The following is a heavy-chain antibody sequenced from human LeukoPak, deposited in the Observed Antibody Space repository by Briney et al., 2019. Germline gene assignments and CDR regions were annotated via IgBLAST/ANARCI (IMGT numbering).Heavy chain of an antibody. D-gene: IGHD3-22*01. V-gene: IGHV3-7*02. CDR1: GFTFSTYW. J-gene: IGHJ4*02. Sequence: PGGSLRLSCAASGFTFSTYWMSWVRQAPGKGLEWVANIKVDGSEKYYVDSVKGRFTISRDNAENSLYLQMNSLRAEDTAVYYCAGSSGYYSSDYWGQGTLVTVSS. CDR2: IKVDGSEK. CDR3: AGSSGYYSSDY.